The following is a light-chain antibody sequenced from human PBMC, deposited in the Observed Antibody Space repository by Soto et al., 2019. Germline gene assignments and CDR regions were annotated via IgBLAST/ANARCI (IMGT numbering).Light chain of an antibody. CDR1: QTIANN. V-gene: IGKV3-15*01. CDR2: GAS. Sequence: ETVMTQSPGTLSVSPGERATLSCRASQTIANNLAWYQQRPGQAPRLLIYGASTRATGIPARFSGSGSGTEFTLTISSLQSEDFAIYYCQQYNNWPPYTFGQGTKLEIK. J-gene: IGKJ2*01. CDR3: QQYNNWPPYT.